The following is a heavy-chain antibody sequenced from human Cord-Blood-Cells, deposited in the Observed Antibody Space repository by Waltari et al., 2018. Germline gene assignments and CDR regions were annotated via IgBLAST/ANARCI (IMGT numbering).Heavy chain of an antibody. D-gene: IGHD2-21*02. Sequence: QVQLQQWGEGLLKPSETLSLTCAVYGGSFSGYYWSWIRQPPGKGLEWIGEINHSGSTNYNPSLKSRVTISVDTSKNQFSLKLSSVTAADTAVYYCARGGGNSADAFDIWGQGTMVTVSS. CDR3: ARGGGNSADAFDI. CDR2: INHSGST. CDR1: GGSFSGYY. J-gene: IGHJ3*02. V-gene: IGHV4-34*01.